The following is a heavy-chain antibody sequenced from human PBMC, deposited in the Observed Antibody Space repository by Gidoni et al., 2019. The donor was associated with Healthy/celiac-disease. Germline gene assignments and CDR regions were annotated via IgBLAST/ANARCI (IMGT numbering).Heavy chain of an antibody. V-gene: IGHV3-15*01. CDR3: TTVVLEVAATHDFYMDV. CDR2: IKSKTDGGTT. D-gene: IGHD2-15*01. Sequence: EVQLVESGGGLVKPGGSLRLSCAASGFTFSNAWMSWVRQAPGKGLEWVGRIKSKTDGGTTDYAAPVKGRFTISRDDSKNTLYLQMNSLKTENTAVYYCTTVVLEVAATHDFYMDVWGKGTTVTVSS. CDR1: GFTFSNAW. J-gene: IGHJ6*03.